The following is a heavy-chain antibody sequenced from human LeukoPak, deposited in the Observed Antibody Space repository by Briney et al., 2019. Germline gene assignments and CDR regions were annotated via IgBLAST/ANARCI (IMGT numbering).Heavy chain of an antibody. J-gene: IGHJ4*02. D-gene: IGHD1-26*01. CDR3: ARGPDHGGSYYHD. CDR2: INSDGRTT. V-gene: IGHV3-74*03. Sequence: GSLRLSCAASGFTFSNSWMYWVRQAPGKGLVSVSRINSDGRTTQYADSVKGRFTISRDNGKNTLYLQMNSLRVEDTAVYYCARGPDHGGSYYHDWGQGTLVIVSS. CDR1: GFTFSNSW.